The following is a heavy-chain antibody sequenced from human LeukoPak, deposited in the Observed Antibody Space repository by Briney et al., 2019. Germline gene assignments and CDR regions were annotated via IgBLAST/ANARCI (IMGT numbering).Heavy chain of an antibody. D-gene: IGHD3-22*01. CDR1: GYTXTGYY. J-gene: IGHJ4*02. CDR2: INPNSGGT. V-gene: IGHV1-2*02. Sequence: ASVKVSCKASGYTXTGYYMHWVRQAPGQGLEWMGWINPNSGGTNYAQKFQGRVTMTRDTSISTAYMELSRLRSDDTAVYYCARGFTITMIPASNFDYWGQGTLVTVSS. CDR3: ARGFTITMIPASNFDY.